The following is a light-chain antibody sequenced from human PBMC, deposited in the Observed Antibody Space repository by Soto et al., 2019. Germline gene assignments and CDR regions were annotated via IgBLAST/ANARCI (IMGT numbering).Light chain of an antibody. CDR1: QGINIW. J-gene: IGKJ1*01. V-gene: IGKV1-5*03. CDR2: RAS. Sequence: DLQMTQSPSTLSASVGDRVTITCRASQGINIWLAWYQQKPGRAPKLLIHRASTLESGVPSRFSGSGSGTEFTLTISSLQPDDFATYYCQQYNDYWTFGQGTKVEIK. CDR3: QQYNDYWT.